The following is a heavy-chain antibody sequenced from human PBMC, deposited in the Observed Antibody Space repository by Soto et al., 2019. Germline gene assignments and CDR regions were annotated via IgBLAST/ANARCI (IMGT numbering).Heavy chain of an antibody. V-gene: IGHV3-7*01. CDR1: GFPFGYYW. CDR3: ARGVYYYDSSGYYWFDP. Sequence: PGGSLRLSCAASGFPFGYYWMSWVRQAPGKGLEWLATIKMDASEKKYVDSVKGRFTLSRDNAKNSLYLRMDSLRVEDTAIYYCARGVYYYDSSGYYWFDPWGQGTLVTVSS. J-gene: IGHJ5*02. D-gene: IGHD3-22*01. CDR2: IKMDASEK.